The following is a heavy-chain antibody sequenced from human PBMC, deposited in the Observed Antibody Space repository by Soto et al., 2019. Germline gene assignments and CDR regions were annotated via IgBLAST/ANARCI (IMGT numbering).Heavy chain of an antibody. V-gene: IGHV1-69*01. Sequence: QMQLVQSGAEVKKPGSSVKVSCKSSGGTFSSYEVNWVRQAPGQGLEWVGGVIPIFGTTKYAPKFQGRIAISADQSTTMSYIELSSLRSEDTAVYFCATTGDGYNFDFWGQGTPVNVSS. J-gene: IGHJ4*02. D-gene: IGHD5-12*01. CDR1: GGTFSSYE. CDR3: ATTGDGYNFDF. CDR2: VIPIFGTT.